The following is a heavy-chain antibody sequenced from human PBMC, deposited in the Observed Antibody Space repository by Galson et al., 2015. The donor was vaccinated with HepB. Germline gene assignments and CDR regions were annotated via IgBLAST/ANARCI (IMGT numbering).Heavy chain of an antibody. J-gene: IGHJ4*02. CDR1: GFTFGNAW. D-gene: IGHD6-13*01. CDR3: IPETEFLAAGAGY. CDR2: IKSETDGGTT. Sequence: SLRLSCAASGFTFGNAWMTWVRQAPGKGLEWVGQIKSETDGGTTEYAAPVKGRFIISRDDSKDMLYLQMRSLKTEDRGMYYCIPETEFLAAGAGYWGQGTLVTVSS. V-gene: IGHV3-15*01.